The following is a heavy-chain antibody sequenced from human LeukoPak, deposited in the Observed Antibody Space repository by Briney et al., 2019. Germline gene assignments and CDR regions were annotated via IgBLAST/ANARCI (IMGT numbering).Heavy chain of an antibody. V-gene: IGHV3-23*01. CDR3: AKDIQGAN. J-gene: IGHJ4*02. Sequence: GGSLRLSCAASGFTFSFAAMTWGRQGPGKGLEWVSLISASGGSTYYADSVKGRFTISRDNSKNTVYLQMNSLRAEDTALYYCAKDIQGANWGQGTLVTVSS. CDR1: GFTFSFAA. CDR2: ISASGGST. D-gene: IGHD5-18*01.